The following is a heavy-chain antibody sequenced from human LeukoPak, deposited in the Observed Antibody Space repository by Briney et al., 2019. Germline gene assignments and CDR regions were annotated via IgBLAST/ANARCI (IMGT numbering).Heavy chain of an antibody. V-gene: IGHV1-69-2*01. D-gene: IGHD3-22*01. J-gene: IGHJ4*02. CDR1: GYTFTDYY. CDR3: ATFYYDLH. CDR2: FDPEDGET. Sequence: ATVKISCKVSGYTFTDYYMHWVQQAPGKGLEWMGGFDPEDGETIYAQKFQGRVTMTEDTSTDTAYMELSSLRSEDTAVYYCATFYYDLHWGQGTLVTVSS.